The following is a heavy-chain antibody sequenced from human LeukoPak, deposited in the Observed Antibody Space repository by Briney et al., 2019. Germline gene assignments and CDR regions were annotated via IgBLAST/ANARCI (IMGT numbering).Heavy chain of an antibody. CDR1: GGSFSGYY. J-gene: IGHJ6*03. CDR3: ARAPSLYGSGSYYYMDV. CDR2: INHSGST. D-gene: IGHD3-10*01. Sequence: SETLSLTCAVYGGSFSGYYWSWIRQPPGKGLEWIGEINHSGSTNYNPSLKSRVTISVDTSKNQFSLKLSSVTAADTAVYYCARAPSLYGSGSYYYMDVWGKGTTVTISS. V-gene: IGHV4-34*01.